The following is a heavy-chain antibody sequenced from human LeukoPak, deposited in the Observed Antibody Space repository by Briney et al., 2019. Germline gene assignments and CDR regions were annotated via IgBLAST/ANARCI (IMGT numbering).Heavy chain of an antibody. CDR3: ARERQNKDFWSGGDY. V-gene: IGHV3-7*01. Sequence: GGSLRLSCAASGFTFSTYWMSWVRQAPGKGLEWVANIKQDGSEKYYVDSAKGRFTISRDNAKNSLYLQMSSLRAEDTAVYYCARERQNKDFWSGGDYWGQGTLVTVSS. CDR1: GFTFSTYW. D-gene: IGHD3-3*01. J-gene: IGHJ4*02. CDR2: IKQDGSEK.